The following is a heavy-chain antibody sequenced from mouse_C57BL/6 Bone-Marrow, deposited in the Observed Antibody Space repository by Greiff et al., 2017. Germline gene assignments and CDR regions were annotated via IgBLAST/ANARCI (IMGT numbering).Heavy chain of an antibody. CDR2: IYPGDGDT. V-gene: IGHV1-82*01. CDR1: GYAFSSSW. CDR3: ARGGLYGSSPWFAY. J-gene: IGHJ3*01. Sequence: VQLQQSGPELVKPGASVKISCKASGYAFSSSWMNWVKQRPGKGLEWIGRIYPGDGDTNYNGKFKGKATLTADKSSSTAYMQFSSLTSEDSAIYYCARGGLYGSSPWFAYWGQGTLVTVSA. D-gene: IGHD1-1*01.